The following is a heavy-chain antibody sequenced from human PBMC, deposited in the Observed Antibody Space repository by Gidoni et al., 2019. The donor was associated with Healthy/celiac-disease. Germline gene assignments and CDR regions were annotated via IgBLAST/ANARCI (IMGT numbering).Heavy chain of an antibody. D-gene: IGHD6-13*01. CDR1: GFTFGDYA. Sequence: EVQLVESGGGLVQPGRSLRLSCTASGFTFGDYAMSWVRQAPGKGLEWVGFIRSKAYGGITEYAASVKGRFTISRDDSKSIAYLQMNSLKTEDTAVYYCIAFDIAAAVYFQHWGQGTLVTVSS. J-gene: IGHJ1*01. CDR2: IRSKAYGGIT. V-gene: IGHV3-49*04. CDR3: IAFDIAAAVYFQH.